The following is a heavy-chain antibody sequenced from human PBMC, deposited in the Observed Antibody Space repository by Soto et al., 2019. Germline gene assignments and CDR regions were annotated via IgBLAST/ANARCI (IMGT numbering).Heavy chain of an antibody. CDR3: AREDRPIAVAGTPYFDY. J-gene: IGHJ4*02. Sequence: GGSLRLSCAASGFTFSDYYMSWIRQAPGKGLEWVSYISSSGSTIYYADSVKGRFTISRDYAKNSLYLQMNSLRAEDTAVYYCAREDRPIAVAGTPYFDYWGQGTLVTVSS. V-gene: IGHV3-11*01. CDR2: ISSSGSTI. D-gene: IGHD6-19*01. CDR1: GFTFSDYY.